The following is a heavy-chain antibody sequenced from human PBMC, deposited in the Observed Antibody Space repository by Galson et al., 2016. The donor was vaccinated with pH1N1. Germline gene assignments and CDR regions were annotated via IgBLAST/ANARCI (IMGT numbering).Heavy chain of an antibody. Sequence: SLRLSCAASGFTFDDYAMHWVRQAPGKGLEWVSGISWNSGSIDYADSVKGRFTISRDNAKNSLYLQMNSLRAEDTALYYCGKERGPGSYKDYYYMDVWGKGTTVTVSS. J-gene: IGHJ6*03. CDR1: GFTFDDYA. V-gene: IGHV3-9*01. D-gene: IGHD3-10*01. CDR2: ISWNSGSI. CDR3: GKERGPGSYKDYYYMDV.